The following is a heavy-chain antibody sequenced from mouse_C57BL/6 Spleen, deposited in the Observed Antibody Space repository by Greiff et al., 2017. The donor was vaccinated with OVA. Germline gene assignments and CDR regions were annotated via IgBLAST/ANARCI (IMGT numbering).Heavy chain of an antibody. CDR2: ISYSGST. J-gene: IGHJ4*01. Sequence: EVKVEESGPGMVKPSQSLSLTCTVTGYSITSGYDWHWIRHFPGNKLEWMGYISYSGSTNYNPSLKSRISITHDTSKNHFFLKLNSVTTEDTATYYCARDGGIYYDYGYAMDYWGQGTSVTVSS. CDR1: GYSITSGYD. D-gene: IGHD2-4*01. CDR3: ARDGGIYYDYGYAMDY. V-gene: IGHV3-1*01.